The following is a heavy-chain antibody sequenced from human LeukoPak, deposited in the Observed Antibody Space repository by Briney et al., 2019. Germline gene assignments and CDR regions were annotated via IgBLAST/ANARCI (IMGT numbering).Heavy chain of an antibody. Sequence: PVASVKVSCKASGGTFSSYAISWVRQAPGQGLEWMGGIIPIFGTANYAQKFQGRVTITADKSTSTAYMELSSLRSEDTAVYYCARRAVAVSPLDYWGQGTLVTVSS. CDR1: GGTFSSYA. D-gene: IGHD6-19*01. V-gene: IGHV1-69*06. J-gene: IGHJ4*02. CDR2: IIPIFGTA. CDR3: ARRAVAVSPLDY.